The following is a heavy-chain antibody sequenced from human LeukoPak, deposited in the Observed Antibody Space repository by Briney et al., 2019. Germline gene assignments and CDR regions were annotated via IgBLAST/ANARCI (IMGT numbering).Heavy chain of an antibody. Sequence: ASETLSLTCTVSGGSISSSSYYWGWIRQPPGKGLEWIGSIYYSGSTYYNPSLKSRVTISVDTSKNQFSLKLSSVTAADTAVYYCARDEAGTTGAAFDYWGQGTLVTVSS. CDR3: ARDEAGTTGAAFDY. CDR2: IYYSGST. J-gene: IGHJ4*02. V-gene: IGHV4-39*07. D-gene: IGHD1-1*01. CDR1: GGSISSSSYY.